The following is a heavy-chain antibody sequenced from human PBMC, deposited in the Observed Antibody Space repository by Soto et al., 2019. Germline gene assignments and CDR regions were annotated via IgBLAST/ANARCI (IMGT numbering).Heavy chain of an antibody. V-gene: IGHV4-34*01. CDR3: AKILGYCSSTSCTVGGWFDP. D-gene: IGHD2-2*01. CDR1: GGSFSNYY. Sequence: SETLSLTCAVYGGSFSNYYWSWIRQPPGKGLEWIGEINHSGSTNYNPSLKSRVTISVDTSKNQFSLKLSSVTAADTAVYYCAKILGYCSSTSCTVGGWFDPWGQGTLVTVSS. J-gene: IGHJ5*01. CDR2: INHSGST.